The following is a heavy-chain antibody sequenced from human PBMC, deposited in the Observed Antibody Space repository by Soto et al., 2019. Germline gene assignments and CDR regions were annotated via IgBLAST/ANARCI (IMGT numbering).Heavy chain of an antibody. CDR1: GFTFSSYA. D-gene: IGHD3-3*01. CDR2: ISGSGGST. V-gene: IGHV3-23*01. CDR3: AKDHSGTTRILIFGVVSVLGYFDY. J-gene: IGHJ4*02. Sequence: GGSLRLSCAASGFTFSSYAMSWVRQAPGKGLEWVSAISGSGGSTYYADSMKGRFTISRDNSKNTLYLQMNSLRAEDTAVYYCAKDHSGTTRILIFGVVSVLGYFDYRGQRTLVTVSS.